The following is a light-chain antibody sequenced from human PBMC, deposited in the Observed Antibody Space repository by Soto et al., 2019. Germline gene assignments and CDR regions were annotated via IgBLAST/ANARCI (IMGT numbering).Light chain of an antibody. V-gene: IGLV1-40*01. CDR1: SSNIGADYD. CDR2: ANS. CDR3: QSYDSSLSGYV. J-gene: IGLJ1*01. Sequence: QSVLTQPPSVSGAPGQRVTISCTGSSSNIGADYDVHWYRQLPGTAPKLLIYANSNRPSGVPGRFSGSKSGTSASLAITGLQAEDEADYYCQSYDSSLSGYVFGTGTKVTV.